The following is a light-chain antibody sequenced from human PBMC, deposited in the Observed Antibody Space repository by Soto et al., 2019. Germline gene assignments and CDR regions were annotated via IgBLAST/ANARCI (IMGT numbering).Light chain of an antibody. CDR1: RGSVASKY. J-gene: IGLJ2*01. V-gene: IGLV6-57*03. Sequence: NFMLTQPHSVAESPGKTITISCARSRGSVASKYVQWFQQRPGSAPTTIIYRDDQRPSGVPDRFSASVDSSSNSASLTISGLKTEDEADYYCQSYDRTNVVFGGGTKLTVL. CDR2: RDD. CDR3: QSYDRTNVV.